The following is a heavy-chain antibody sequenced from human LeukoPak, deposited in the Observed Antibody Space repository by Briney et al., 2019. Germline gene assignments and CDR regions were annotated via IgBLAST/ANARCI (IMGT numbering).Heavy chain of an antibody. J-gene: IGHJ5*02. V-gene: IGHV1-18*01. CDR2: ISAYNGNT. CDR3: ARVGNVAATPPVTFDP. Sequence: ASVKVSCKASGYTFTSYGISWVRQAPGQGLEWMGWISAYNGNTNNAQKLQGRVTMTTDTSTSTAYMELRSLRSDDTAVYYCARVGNVAATPPVTFDPWGQGTLVTVSS. D-gene: IGHD2-15*01. CDR1: GYTFTSYG.